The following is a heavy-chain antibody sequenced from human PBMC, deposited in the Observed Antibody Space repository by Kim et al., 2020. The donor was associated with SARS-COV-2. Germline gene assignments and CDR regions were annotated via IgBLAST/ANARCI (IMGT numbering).Heavy chain of an antibody. V-gene: IGHV1-18*01. J-gene: IGHJ4*02. D-gene: IGHD3-22*01. CDR1: GYTFTSYG. CDR2: ISAYNGNT. CDR3: ARVKPTYYYDSSGYPEDY. Sequence: ASVKVSCKASGYTFTSYGISWVRQAPGQGLEWMGWISAYNGNTNYAQKLQGRVTMTTDTSTSTAYMELRSLRSYDTAVYYCARVKPTYYYDSSGYPEDYWGQGTLVTVSS.